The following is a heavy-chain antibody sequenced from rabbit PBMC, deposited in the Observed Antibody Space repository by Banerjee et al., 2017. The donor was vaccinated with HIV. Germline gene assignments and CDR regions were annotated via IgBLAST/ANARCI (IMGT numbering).Heavy chain of an antibody. Sequence: QSLEESGGDLVKPGASLTLTCTASGIDFSYYYYMCWVRQAPGKGLEWIACIYTGSGTTWYASWAKGRFTISKTSSTTMTLQMTSLTAADTATYFCARGGFYAGDGYALWGPGTLVTVS. CDR2: IYTGSGTT. CDR1: GIDFSYYYY. CDR3: ARGGFYAGDGYAL. J-gene: IGHJ4*01. V-gene: IGHV1S40*01. D-gene: IGHD4-2*01.